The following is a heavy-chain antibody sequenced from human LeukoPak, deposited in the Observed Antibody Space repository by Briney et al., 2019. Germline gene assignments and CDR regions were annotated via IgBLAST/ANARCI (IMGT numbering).Heavy chain of an antibody. V-gene: IGHV3-30-3*01. Sequence: GGSLRLSCAASGFIFSSHAMHWVRQAPGKGLEWVAVIQYDGSEKRYADSVKGRFTVSRDNSKNTLYLQMDSLTAEDTAVYHCARGSSGWSHEGYFDYWGQGILVTVSS. D-gene: IGHD6-19*01. CDR2: IQYDGSEK. CDR1: GFIFSSHA. J-gene: IGHJ4*02. CDR3: ARGSSGWSHEGYFDY.